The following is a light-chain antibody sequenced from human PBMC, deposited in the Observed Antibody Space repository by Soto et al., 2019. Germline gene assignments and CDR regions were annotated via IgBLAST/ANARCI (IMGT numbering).Light chain of an antibody. CDR2: EVS. CDR3: SSYTSSSTLD. J-gene: IGLJ1*01. Sequence: QSALTQPASVSGSPGQSITISCTGTSSDVGGHNYVSWYQQHPGKAPKLMIYEVSNRPSGVSNRFSGSKSGNTASLTISGLQAEDEADYYCSSYTSSSTLDFGTGTKLTVL. V-gene: IGLV2-14*01. CDR1: SSDVGGHNY.